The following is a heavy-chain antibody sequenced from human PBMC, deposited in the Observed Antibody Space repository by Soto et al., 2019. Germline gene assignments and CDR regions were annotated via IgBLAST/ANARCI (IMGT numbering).Heavy chain of an antibody. CDR1: GFSFTTYA. CDR2: ISNDGNFK. V-gene: IGHV3-30-3*01. Sequence: QVQLVESGGGVVQPGRSLRLSCAASGFSFTTYALQWVRQAPGKGLEWVAFISNDGNFKYYPDFLNGRFTISRDTSTNTLYLHMDNLRLEDTGTYYCARDRPLIVPGSYYGFDVWGQGTTVTVSS. D-gene: IGHD3-9*01. J-gene: IGHJ6*02. CDR3: ARDRPLIVPGSYYGFDV.